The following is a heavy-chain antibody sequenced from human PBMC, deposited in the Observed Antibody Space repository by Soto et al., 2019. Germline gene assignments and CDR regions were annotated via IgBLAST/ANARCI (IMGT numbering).Heavy chain of an antibody. CDR1: GGAIITDECN. CDR2: RYYSEST. V-gene: IGHV4-31*03. J-gene: IGHJ4*02. CDR3: ARTKCSGGSCYSWSLDY. D-gene: IGHD2-15*01. Sequence: PSKTLYLTCTVPGGAIITDECNWSWIRQLPGKGLEWIGHRYYSESTYNNPSLKSRVSISLDTSKNQFSLKLSFVTAADTAMYYCARTKCSGGSCYSWSLDYWGQGTPVTVYS.